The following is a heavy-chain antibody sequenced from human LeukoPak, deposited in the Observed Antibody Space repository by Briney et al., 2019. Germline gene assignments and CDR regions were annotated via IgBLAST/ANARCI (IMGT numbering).Heavy chain of an antibody. V-gene: IGHV4-59*01. CDR1: NDAINNYY. CDR3: ARKYNGYGGWIDY. D-gene: IGHD5-12*01. J-gene: IGHJ4*02. Sequence: PSETPSLTCTVSNDAINNYYWSWIRQPPEKGLEWIGYIYYTGSTNYNPSLKSRVTISLDTSKNQFSLKLSSVTAADTAVYYCARKYNGYGGWIDYWAQGTLVTVSS. CDR2: IYYTGST.